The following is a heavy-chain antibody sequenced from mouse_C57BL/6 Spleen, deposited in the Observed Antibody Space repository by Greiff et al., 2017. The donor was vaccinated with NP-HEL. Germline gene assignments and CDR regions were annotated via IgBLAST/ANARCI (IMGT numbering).Heavy chain of an antibody. J-gene: IGHJ2*01. V-gene: IGHV1-69*01. D-gene: IGHD3-2*02. CDR1: GYTFTSYW. CDR2: IDPSDSYT. Sequence: VQLQQPGAELVMPGASVKLSCKASGYTFTSYWMHWVKQRPGQGLEWIGEIDPSDSYTNYNQKFKGKSTLTVDKSSSTAYMQLSSLTSDDSAVYYCARSEDSSGYGSYWGQGTTLTVSS. CDR3: ARSEDSSGYGSY.